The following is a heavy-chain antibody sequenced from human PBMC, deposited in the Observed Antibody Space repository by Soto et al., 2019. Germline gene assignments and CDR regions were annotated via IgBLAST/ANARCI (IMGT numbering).Heavy chain of an antibody. CDR1: GFTFGDYA. D-gene: IGHD3-10*01. V-gene: IGHV3-49*04. CDR3: SRGGDDYGSGTYGYLDN. CDR2: IRSKAYGGTT. Sequence: GGSMRLSCSASGFTFGDYAMSWVRQAPGQGLAWVGFIRSKAYGGTTEYAASVEGRFTISRDDSKSIAYLQMSSLKSDDTALYYCSRGGDDYGSGTYGYLDNVAQGALVAVSS. J-gene: IGHJ4*01.